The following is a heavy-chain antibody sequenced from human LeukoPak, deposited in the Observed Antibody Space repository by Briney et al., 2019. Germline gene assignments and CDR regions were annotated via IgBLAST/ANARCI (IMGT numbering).Heavy chain of an antibody. D-gene: IGHD2-8*01. CDR2: INHSGST. V-gene: IGHV4-34*01. J-gene: IGHJ4*02. Sequence: PSETLSLTCAVYGGSFSGHYWSWIRQPPGKGLEWIGEINHSGSTNYNPSLKSRVAISVDTSKNQFSLKLSSVTAADTAVYYCARGQRTKTDYWGQGTLVTVSS. CDR3: ARGQRTKTDY. CDR1: GGSFSGHY.